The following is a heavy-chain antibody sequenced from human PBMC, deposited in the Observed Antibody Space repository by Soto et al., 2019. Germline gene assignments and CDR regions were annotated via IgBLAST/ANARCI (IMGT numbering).Heavy chain of an antibody. J-gene: IGHJ6*02. CDR1: GGTFSSYT. Sequence: QVQLVQSGAEVKKPGSSVKVSCKASGGTFSSYTISWVRQAPGQGLEWMGRIIPILGIANYAQKFQGRVTITADNSTSTAYMELSSLRSEDTAVYYCHYGGNHLDYYYYGMDVWGQGTTVTVSS. CDR3: HYGGNHLDYYYYGMDV. V-gene: IGHV1-69*02. CDR2: IIPILGIA. D-gene: IGHD4-17*01.